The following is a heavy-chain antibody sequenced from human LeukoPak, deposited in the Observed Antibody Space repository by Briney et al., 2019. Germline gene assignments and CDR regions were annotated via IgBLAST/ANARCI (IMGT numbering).Heavy chain of an antibody. CDR2: ISAHNGNT. CDR1: GYTFSQYS. CDR3: TRPFRGVSGYDAYDI. V-gene: IGHV1-18*01. Sequence: ASVKVSCKASGYTFSQYSINWVRQAPGQGLEGVGWISAHNGNTNYAQKVQGRVTITAGESTSTAYMELSSLRSEDTAVYYCTRPFRGVSGYDAYDIWGQGTLVTVS. J-gene: IGHJ3*02. D-gene: IGHD3-10*01.